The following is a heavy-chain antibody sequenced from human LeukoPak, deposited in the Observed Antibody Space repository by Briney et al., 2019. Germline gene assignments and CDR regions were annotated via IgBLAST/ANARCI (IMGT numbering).Heavy chain of an antibody. Sequence: GGSLRLSCAASGFTFSNAWMSWVRQAPGKGLEWVGRIKSKTSGGTTDYAAPVKGRFTISRDDSKNTLYLQMNSLKTEDTAVYYCSCYYGSGSYYSDAFDIWGQGTMVTVSS. V-gene: IGHV3-15*01. CDR3: SCYYGSGSYYSDAFDI. D-gene: IGHD3-10*01. CDR2: IKSKTSGGTT. J-gene: IGHJ3*02. CDR1: GFTFSNAW.